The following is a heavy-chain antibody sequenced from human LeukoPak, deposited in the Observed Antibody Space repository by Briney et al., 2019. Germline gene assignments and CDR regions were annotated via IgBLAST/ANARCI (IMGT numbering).Heavy chain of an antibody. V-gene: IGHV4-4*07. CDR3: ARLSRAAREIDY. CDR2: IYTSGST. CDR1: GGSISSYY. D-gene: IGHD2-15*01. J-gene: IGHJ4*02. Sequence: SETLSLTCTVSGGSISSYYWSWIRQPAGKGLEWIGRIYTSGSTNYNPSLKSRVTMSVDTSKNQFYLKLSSVTAADTAVYYCARLSRAAREIDYWGQGTLVTVSS.